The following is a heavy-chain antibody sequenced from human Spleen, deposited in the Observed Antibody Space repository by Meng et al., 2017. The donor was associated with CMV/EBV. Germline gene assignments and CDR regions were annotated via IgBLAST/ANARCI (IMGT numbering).Heavy chain of an antibody. CDR2: ISSHNGKT. CDR1: GYRFSDHG. Sequence: QVQLVQSGAEVKKPGASVKVSCKASGYRFSDHGIIWVRQAPGQGLEWMGWISSHNGKTNFAQNLQGRVTITTDASTSTVYMELRSLRSDDTALYYCARGTTRVPYYFDYWGQGTLVTVSS. CDR3: ARGTTRVPYYFDY. D-gene: IGHD1-7*01. J-gene: IGHJ4*02. V-gene: IGHV1-18*01.